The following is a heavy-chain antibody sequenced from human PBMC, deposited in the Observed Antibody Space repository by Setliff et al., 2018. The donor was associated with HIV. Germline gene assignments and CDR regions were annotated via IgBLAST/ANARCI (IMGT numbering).Heavy chain of an antibody. CDR1: GFTFSRHT. CDR2: ISTTSGKI. V-gene: IGHV3-21*01. J-gene: IGHJ4*02. CDR3: ATQTGFYNSHWYDY. Sequence: GGSLRLSCVASGFTFSRHTMNWVRQAPGKGLEWVSSISTTSGKISYADSVQGRFTISRDNAKNSVFLQMNSLRAEDTGVYYCATQTGFYNSHWYDYWGQGTMVTVSS. D-gene: IGHD6-13*01.